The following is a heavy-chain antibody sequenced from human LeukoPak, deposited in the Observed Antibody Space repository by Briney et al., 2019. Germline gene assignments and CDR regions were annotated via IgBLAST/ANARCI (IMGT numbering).Heavy chain of an antibody. J-gene: IGHJ4*02. Sequence: SETLSLTCTVSGGSISSYYRSWIRQPPGKGLEWIGYIYYSGSTNYNPSLKSRVTISVDASKNQFSLKLSSVTAADTAVYYCAGYGDYGGNYWGQGTLVTVSS. CDR1: GGSISSYY. V-gene: IGHV4-59*01. D-gene: IGHD4-23*01. CDR3: AGYGDYGGNY. CDR2: IYYSGST.